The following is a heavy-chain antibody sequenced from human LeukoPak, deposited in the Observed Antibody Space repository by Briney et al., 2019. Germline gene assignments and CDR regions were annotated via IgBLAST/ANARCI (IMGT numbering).Heavy chain of an antibody. CDR2: ISYDGSNK. D-gene: IGHD6-13*01. J-gene: IGHJ4*02. Sequence: GGSLRLSCAASGFTFSGYAMHWVRQAPGKGLEWVAVISYDGSNKYYADSVKGRFTISRDNSKNTLYLQMNSLRAEDTAVYYCARDREEAGLDYWGQGTLVTVSS. V-gene: IGHV3-30-3*01. CDR1: GFTFSGYA. CDR3: ARDREEAGLDY.